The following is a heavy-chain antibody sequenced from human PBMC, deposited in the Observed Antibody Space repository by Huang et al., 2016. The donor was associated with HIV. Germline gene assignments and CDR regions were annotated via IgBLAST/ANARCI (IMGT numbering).Heavy chain of an antibody. Sequence: VKVSCKASGYTFTSYGISWVRQAPGQGLEWMGWISAYNGVTNYAQNVQGRVTMTTDTSTSTAYTELRSLRSDDTAVYYCARDSPLLGVVIVVVPTAPNAFDIWGQGTMVTVSS. V-gene: IGHV1-18*01. CDR2: ISAYNGVT. D-gene: IGHD2-2*01. J-gene: IGHJ3*02. CDR3: ARDSPLLGVVIVVVPTAPNAFDI. CDR1: GYTFTSYG.